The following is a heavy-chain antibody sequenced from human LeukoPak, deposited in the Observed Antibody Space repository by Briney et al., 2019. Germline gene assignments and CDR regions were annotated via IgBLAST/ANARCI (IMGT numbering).Heavy chain of an antibody. J-gene: IGHJ6*02. D-gene: IGHD3-10*01. CDR3: AGGPWVRGVIFYGMDV. CDR1: GYTFTGYY. Sequence: ASVKVSCKASGYTFTGYYMHWVRQAPGQGLEWMGWINPNSGGTNYAQKFQGRVTMTRDTSISTAYMELSRLRSDDTAVYYCAGGPWVRGVIFYGMDVWGQGTTVTVSS. V-gene: IGHV1-2*02. CDR2: INPNSGGT.